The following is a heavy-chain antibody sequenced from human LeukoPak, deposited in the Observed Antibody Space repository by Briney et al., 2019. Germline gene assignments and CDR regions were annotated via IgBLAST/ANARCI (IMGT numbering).Heavy chain of an antibody. J-gene: IGHJ4*02. CDR2: IYTSGST. D-gene: IGHD7-27*01. V-gene: IGHV4-61*02. Sequence: SETLSLTCTVSGGSISSGNFYWSWIRQPAGKGLEWIGRIYTSGSTNYNPSLKSRVTISLDTSKNQFSLKVSSVTAADTAVYYCARGRLTGRYYFDYWGQGTLVTVSS. CDR1: GGSISSGNFY. CDR3: ARGRLTGRYYFDY.